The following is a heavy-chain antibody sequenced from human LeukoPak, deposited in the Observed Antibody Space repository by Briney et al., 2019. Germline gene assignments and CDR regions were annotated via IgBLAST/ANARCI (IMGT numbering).Heavy chain of an antibody. Sequence: PGGSLRLSCAASAFTFSSYEMNWVRQAPGKGLEWIGEINHSGSTNYNPSLKSRVTISVDTSKNQFSLKLSSVTAADTAVYYCARSRVYSYGYGSALGYWGQGTLVTVSS. CDR1: AFTFSSYE. CDR2: INHSGST. CDR3: ARSRVYSYGYGSALGY. V-gene: IGHV4-34*01. J-gene: IGHJ4*02. D-gene: IGHD5-18*01.